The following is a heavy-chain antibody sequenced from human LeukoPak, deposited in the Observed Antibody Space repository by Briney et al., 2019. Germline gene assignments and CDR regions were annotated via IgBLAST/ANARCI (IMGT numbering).Heavy chain of an antibody. D-gene: IGHD6-13*01. CDR1: GGSMGGYF. J-gene: IGHJ1*01. CDR3: ARSITSSWYGDFQH. V-gene: IGHV4-59*01. Sequence: SETLSLTCTVSGGSMGGYFWSWIRQPPGKGLEWIGYIYYSGSTNYNPSLKSRVTISVDTSKNQFSLKLSSGTAADTAVYYCARSITSSWYGDFQHWGQGTLVTVSS. CDR2: IYYSGST.